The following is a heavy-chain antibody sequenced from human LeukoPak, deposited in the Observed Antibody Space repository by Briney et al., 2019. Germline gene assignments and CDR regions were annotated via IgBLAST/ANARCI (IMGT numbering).Heavy chain of an antibody. J-gene: IGHJ4*02. D-gene: IGHD1-26*01. CDR2: INSDGSST. CDR3: LRDWRRFLGGIVGAPPFDF. V-gene: IGHV3-74*01. Sequence: PGGSLRLSCAASGFTFSSYWMHWVRQAPGKGLVWVSRINSDGSSTIYADSVKGRLTISRDNAKNTLYLQMNSLRAHDTAVYYCLRDWRRFLGGIVGAPPFDFWGQGTLVTVSS. CDR1: GFTFSSYW.